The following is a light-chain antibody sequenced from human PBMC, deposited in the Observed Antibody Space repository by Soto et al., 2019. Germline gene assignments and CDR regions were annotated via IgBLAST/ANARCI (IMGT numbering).Light chain of an antibody. V-gene: IGLV2-11*01. J-gene: IGLJ3*02. CDR2: GVS. CDR3: CSYVDTDTWV. CDR1: NSDVGGYNY. Sequence: QSALTQPRSVSGSPGQSVTISCTGTNSDVGGYNYVSWYQQYPGKAPKLMISGVSERPSGVPDRFSGSKSGNTASLTISGLQAEDEADYYCCSYVDTDTWVFGGVTEVTVL.